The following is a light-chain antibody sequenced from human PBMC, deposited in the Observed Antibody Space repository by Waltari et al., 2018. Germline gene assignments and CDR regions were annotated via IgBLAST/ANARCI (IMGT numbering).Light chain of an antibody. CDR1: PTVLYSSDNNNY. CDR3: QQYYDTPRT. CDR2: WAS. V-gene: IGKV4-1*01. Sequence: DIVMTQSPDSLAVSLVERATINCKSCPTVLYSSDNNNYLAWYQQKLGQPPKLLIYWASTRASGVPDRFSGSGSGTDFTLTISSLQAEDVAVYYCQQYYDTPRTFGQGTRVEIK. J-gene: IGKJ1*01.